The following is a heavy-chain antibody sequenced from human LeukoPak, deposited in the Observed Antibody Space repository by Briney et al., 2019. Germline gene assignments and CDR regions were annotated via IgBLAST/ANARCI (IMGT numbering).Heavy chain of an antibody. CDR2: IYYSGST. J-gene: IGHJ4*02. Sequence: SETLSLTCTVSGGSISSGGYYWSWIRQHPGKGLEWIGYIYYSGSTYYNPSLKSRVTISVGTSKNQFSLKLSSVTAADTAMYYCAIVVGATIWYWGQGTLVTVSS. V-gene: IGHV4-31*03. D-gene: IGHD1-26*01. CDR1: GGSISSGGYY. CDR3: AIVVGATIWY.